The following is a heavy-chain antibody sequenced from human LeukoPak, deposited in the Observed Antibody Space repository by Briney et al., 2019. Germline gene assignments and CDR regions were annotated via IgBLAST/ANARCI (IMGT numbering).Heavy chain of an antibody. J-gene: IGHJ4*02. CDR1: GYTFTGYY. CDR3: ARDSNLYYYDD. V-gene: IGHV1-69*13. Sequence: SVKVSCKASGYTFTGYYMHWVRQAPGQGLEWMGGIIPIFGTANYAQKFQGRVTITADESTSTAYMELSSLRSEDTAVYYCARDSNLYYYDDWGQGTLVTVSS. D-gene: IGHD3-22*01. CDR2: IIPIFGTA.